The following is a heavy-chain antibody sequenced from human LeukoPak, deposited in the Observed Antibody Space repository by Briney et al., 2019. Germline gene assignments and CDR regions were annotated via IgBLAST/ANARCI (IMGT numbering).Heavy chain of an antibody. D-gene: IGHD6-13*01. CDR2: IYHSGST. J-gene: IGHJ4*02. Sequence: PSETLSLTCTVSGYSISSGYYWGWIRQPPGKGLEWIGSIYHSGSTNYNPSLKSRVTISVDTSKNQFSLKLSSLTAADTAVYYCARDGISVAGTEGFDHWGQGTLVTVSS. CDR3: ARDGISVAGTEGFDH. CDR1: GYSISSGYY. V-gene: IGHV4-38-2*02.